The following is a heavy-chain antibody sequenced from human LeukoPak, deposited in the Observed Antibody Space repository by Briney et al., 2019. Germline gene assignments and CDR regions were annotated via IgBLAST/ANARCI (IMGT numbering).Heavy chain of an antibody. J-gene: IGHJ4*02. V-gene: IGHV3-48*02. Sequence: GGSPRLSCAASKCTFSTYSMNWVRQAPGKALERVSYISSGSETIYYADSVTGRFTISRDNAKNSLYLQMNSLRDEDTAVYYCARALEMATPNFDYWGQGTLVSVSS. CDR3: ARALEMATPNFDY. CDR2: ISSGSETI. CDR1: KCTFSTYS. D-gene: IGHD5-24*01.